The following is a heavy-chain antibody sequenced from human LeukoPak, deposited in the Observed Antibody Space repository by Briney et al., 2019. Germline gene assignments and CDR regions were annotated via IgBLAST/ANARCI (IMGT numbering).Heavy chain of an antibody. Sequence: GASVKVSCKASSYTFTSYGISWVRQAPGQGLEXXXWISAYNGNTNYAQKLQGRVTMTTDTSTSTAYMELRSLRSDDTAVYYCARDTYGDYSYYFDYWGQGTLVTVSS. V-gene: IGHV1-18*04. CDR2: ISAYNGNT. CDR3: ARDTYGDYSYYFDY. D-gene: IGHD4-17*01. CDR1: SYTFTSYG. J-gene: IGHJ4*02.